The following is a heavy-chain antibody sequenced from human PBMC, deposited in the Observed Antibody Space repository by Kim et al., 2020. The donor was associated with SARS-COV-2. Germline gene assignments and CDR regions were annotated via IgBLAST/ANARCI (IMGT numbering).Heavy chain of an antibody. CDR2: ISYSGRT. CDR3: ARGIFGVVIIPYYYYYMNV. Sequence: SETLSLTCTVSGGPISSNDYYWDWIRQSPGKGLEWIGSISYSGRTYYNPSLKSRVTISVDTSKNQISLKLSSVTAADTGVYYCARGIFGVVIIPYYYYYMNVWGKGTTVTVSS. V-gene: IGHV4-39*01. CDR1: GGPISSNDYY. J-gene: IGHJ6*03. D-gene: IGHD3-3*01.